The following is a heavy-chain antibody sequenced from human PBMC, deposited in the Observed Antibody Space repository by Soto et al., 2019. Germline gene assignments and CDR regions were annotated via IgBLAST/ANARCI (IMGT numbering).Heavy chain of an antibody. Sequence: SETLSLTCTVSGGSISSYYWSWIRQPPGKGLEWIGYIYYSGSTNYNPSLKSRVTISVDTSKNQFSLKLSSVTVADTAVYYCARAPRAVIFDYWGQGTLVTVSS. D-gene: IGHD2-21*01. CDR3: ARAPRAVIFDY. J-gene: IGHJ4*02. V-gene: IGHV4-59*01. CDR2: IYYSGST. CDR1: GGSISSYY.